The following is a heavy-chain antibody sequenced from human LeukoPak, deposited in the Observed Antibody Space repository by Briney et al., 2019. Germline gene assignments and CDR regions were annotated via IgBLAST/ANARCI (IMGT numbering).Heavy chain of an antibody. J-gene: IGHJ4*02. CDR3: AKGRFLEWSFDY. CDR2: IRYDGSNK. D-gene: IGHD3-3*01. CDR1: GFTFSSYG. V-gene: IGHV3-30*02. Sequence: GRSLRLSCAASGFTFSSYGMHWVRQAPGKGLEWVAFIRYDGSNKYYADSVKGRFTISRDNSKNTLYLQVNSLRAEDTAVYYCAKGRFLEWSFDYWGQGTLVTVSS.